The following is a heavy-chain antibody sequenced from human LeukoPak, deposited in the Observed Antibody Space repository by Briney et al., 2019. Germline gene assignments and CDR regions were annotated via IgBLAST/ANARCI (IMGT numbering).Heavy chain of an antibody. CDR3: ARSVVVVAQFDP. Sequence: PVASVKVSCKASGYTFTSYYMHWVRHAPGQGLEWMGIINPSGGSTSYAQKFQGRVTMTRDTSTSTVYMELSSLRSEDTAVYYCARSVVVVAQFDPWGQGTLVTVSS. CDR2: INPSGGST. J-gene: IGHJ5*02. V-gene: IGHV1-46*01. D-gene: IGHD2-15*01. CDR1: GYTFTSYY.